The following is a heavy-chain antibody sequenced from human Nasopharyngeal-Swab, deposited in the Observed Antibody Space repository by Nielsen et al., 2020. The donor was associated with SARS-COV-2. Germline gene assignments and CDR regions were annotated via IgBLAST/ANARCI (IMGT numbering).Heavy chain of an antibody. J-gene: IGHJ3*02. V-gene: IGHV3-23*01. Sequence: PGKGLEWVSAISGSGGSTYYADSVKGRFTISRDNSKNTLYLQMNSLRAEDTAVYYCATKVTRDAFDIWGQGTMVTVSS. CDR3: ATKVTRDAFDI. D-gene: IGHD4-11*01. CDR2: ISGSGGST.